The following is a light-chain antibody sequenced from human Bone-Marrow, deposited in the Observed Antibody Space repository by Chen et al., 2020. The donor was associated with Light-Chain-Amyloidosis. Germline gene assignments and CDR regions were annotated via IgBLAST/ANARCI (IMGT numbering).Light chain of an antibody. J-gene: IGLJ3*02. Sequence: QSVLTQPPSVSGAPGQRVTISCTGSSSNIGAGYDVHWYQQLPGTAPKLLIYGNSNRPSGVPDRFSGSILGNKAALTITGAQADDESDYYCVLYVGSGIWVFGGGTKLTVL. CDR3: VLYVGSGIWV. CDR1: SSNIGAGYD. CDR2: GNS. V-gene: IGLV1-40*01.